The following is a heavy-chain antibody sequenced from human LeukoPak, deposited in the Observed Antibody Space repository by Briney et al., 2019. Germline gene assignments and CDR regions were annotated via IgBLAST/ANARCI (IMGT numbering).Heavy chain of an antibody. D-gene: IGHD5-12*01. J-gene: IGHJ4*02. CDR2: IFYSGTT. CDR1: GGSISSRSYH. CDR3: ARDREGYSGYDYDFDF. Sequence: PSETLSLTCTVSGGSISSRSYHWGWIRQPPGKGLEWIGSIFYSGTTYYNPSLKSRVTISVDTSKNQFSLKLSSVTAADTAVYYCARDREGYSGYDYDFDFWGQGTLVTVSS. V-gene: IGHV4-39*07.